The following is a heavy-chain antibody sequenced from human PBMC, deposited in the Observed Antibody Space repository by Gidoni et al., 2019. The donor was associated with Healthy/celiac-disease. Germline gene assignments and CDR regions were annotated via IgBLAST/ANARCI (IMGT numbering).Heavy chain of an antibody. CDR3: AREYQHWSGLSLLYYYGMDV. J-gene: IGHJ6*02. CDR2: MNPNSGNT. CDR1: GYTFTSYD. D-gene: IGHD3-3*01. Sequence: QVQLVQSGAEVKKPGASVKVSCKASGYTFTSYDINWVRQATGQGLEWMGWMNPNSGNTGYAQKFQGRVTMTRNTSISTAYMELSSLRSEDTAVYYCAREYQHWSGLSLLYYYGMDVWGQGTTVTVSS. V-gene: IGHV1-8*01.